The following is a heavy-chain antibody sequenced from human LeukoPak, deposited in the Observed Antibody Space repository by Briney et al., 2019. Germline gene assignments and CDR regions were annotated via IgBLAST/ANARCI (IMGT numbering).Heavy chain of an antibody. CDR1: SGSITNYY. CDR3: ARGPYSYDSSGAFDI. V-gene: IGHV4-4*08. CDR2: TSSSGST. D-gene: IGHD3-22*01. J-gene: IGHJ3*02. Sequence: SETLSLTCTVSSGSITNYYWSWIRQPPGKGLEWIGRTSSSGSTNYNPSLKSRVTISVDTSKNQFSLKLSSVTAADTAVYFCARGPYSYDSSGAFDIWGQGTMVTVSS.